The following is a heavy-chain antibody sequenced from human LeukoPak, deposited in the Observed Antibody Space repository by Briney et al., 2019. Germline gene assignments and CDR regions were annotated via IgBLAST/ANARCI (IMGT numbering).Heavy chain of an antibody. CDR1: NGSISSNSYY. D-gene: IGHD6-19*01. J-gene: IGHJ4*02. V-gene: IGHV4-61*02. CDR3: AREYSSGWSGFDY. Sequence: PSETLSLTCTVSNGSISSNSYYWSWIRQPAGKGLEWIGRIYTSGSTNYNPSLKSRVTISADTSKNQFSLKLSSVTAADTAVYYCAREYSSGWSGFDYWGQGTLVTVSS. CDR2: IYTSGST.